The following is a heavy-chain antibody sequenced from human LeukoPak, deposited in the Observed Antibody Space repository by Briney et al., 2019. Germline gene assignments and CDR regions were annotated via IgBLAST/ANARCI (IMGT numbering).Heavy chain of an antibody. CDR3: ARDAGSGVYRFQH. CDR2: INPNTGGT. CDR1: GYTFTGYY. J-gene: IGHJ1*01. D-gene: IGHD6-25*01. V-gene: IGHV1-2*02. Sequence: ASVKVSCKASGYTFTGYYMHWVRQAPGQGLEWMGWINPNTGGTNSAQKFQGRVTMTRDTSITTAYMELSRLRSDDTAVYYCARDAGSGVYRFQHWGLGTLVIVSS.